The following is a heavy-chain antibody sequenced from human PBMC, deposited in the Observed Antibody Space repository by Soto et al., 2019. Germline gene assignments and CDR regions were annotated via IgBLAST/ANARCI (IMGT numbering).Heavy chain of an antibody. Sequence: EVRLMESGGGFLQPGGYQRLSCVASGFTFNSYAMSWVRQTPEKGLEWVSAISGSGWQTYYAESVQGRFTISRDNSKTTVYLHMNRLRAEDSGIYYCAKGRYFDASGGCANFWGRGTLVTVSS. CDR1: GFTFNSYA. D-gene: IGHD3-9*01. CDR3: AKGRYFDASGGCANF. V-gene: IGHV3-23*01. J-gene: IGHJ2*01. CDR2: ISGSGWQT.